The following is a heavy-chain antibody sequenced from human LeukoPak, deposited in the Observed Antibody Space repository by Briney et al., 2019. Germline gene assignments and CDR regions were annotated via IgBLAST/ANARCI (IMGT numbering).Heavy chain of an antibody. CDR2: ISAYNGNT. D-gene: IGHD6-6*01. Sequence: ASVKVSCKASGYTFTSYGISWVRQAPGQGLEWMGWISAYNGNTNYAQKLQGRVTMTTDTSTSTAYMELRSLRPGDTAVYYCAKDSSSLTPRFDPWGQGTLVTVSS. V-gene: IGHV1-18*01. CDR3: AKDSSSLTPRFDP. J-gene: IGHJ5*02. CDR1: GYTFTSYG.